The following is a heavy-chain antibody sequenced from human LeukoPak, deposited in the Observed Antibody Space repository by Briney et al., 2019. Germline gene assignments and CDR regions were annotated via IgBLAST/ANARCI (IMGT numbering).Heavy chain of an antibody. CDR3: ARIRSGYCSSTSCSYMDV. CDR2: INWNGGST. J-gene: IGHJ6*03. D-gene: IGHD2-2*01. Sequence: GGSLRLSCAASGSTVSSNYMTWVRQAPGKGLEWVSGINWNGGSTGYADYVKGRFTISRDNAKNSLYLQMNSLRAEDTALYHCARIRSGYCSSTSCSYMDVWGKGTTVTVSS. CDR1: GSTVSSNY. V-gene: IGHV3-20*01.